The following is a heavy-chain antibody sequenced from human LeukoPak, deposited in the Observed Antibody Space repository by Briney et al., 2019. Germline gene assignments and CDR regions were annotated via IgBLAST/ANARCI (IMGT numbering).Heavy chain of an antibody. D-gene: IGHD1-1*01. Sequence: PGGSLRLSCAASGFTFSDHHMDWVRQVPGKGLEWVSVISGSGTRTYYADSVKGRFTISRDNSKNTLYLQMNSLRAEDTAVYYCAKRLDTTGDYYFDYWGQGTLVTVSS. CDR2: ISGSGTRT. J-gene: IGHJ4*02. V-gene: IGHV3-23*01. CDR1: GFTFSDHH. CDR3: AKRLDTTGDYYFDY.